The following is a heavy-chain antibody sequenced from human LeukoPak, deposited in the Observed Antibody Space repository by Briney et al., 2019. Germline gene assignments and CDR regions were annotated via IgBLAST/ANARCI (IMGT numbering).Heavy chain of an antibody. Sequence: GGSLRLSCAASGFTFSSYSMNWVRQASGKGLEWVSSISSSSSYIYYADSVKGRFTISRDNAKNSLYLQMNSLRAEDTAVYYCATPTMRGPSYGYVRLLNWGQGSLVTVSS. D-gene: IGHD5-18*01. V-gene: IGHV3-21*04. CDR1: GFTFSSYS. CDR2: ISSSSSYI. J-gene: IGHJ4*02. CDR3: ATPTMRGPSYGYVRLLN.